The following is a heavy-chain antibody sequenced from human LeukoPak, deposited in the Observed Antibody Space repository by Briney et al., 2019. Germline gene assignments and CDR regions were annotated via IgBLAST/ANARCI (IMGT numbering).Heavy chain of an antibody. J-gene: IGHJ6*02. CDR3: AKDAGYGLGSYYNGNYYYGMDV. D-gene: IGHD3-10*01. V-gene: IGHV3-9*01. CDR2: ISWNSGSI. Sequence: GGSLRLSCAASGFTFDDYAMHWVRQAPGKGLEWVSGISWNSGSIGYADSVKGRFTISRDNAKNSLYLQMNSLRAEDTALYYCAKDAGYGLGSYYNGNYYYGMDVWGQGTTVTVSS. CDR1: GFTFDDYA.